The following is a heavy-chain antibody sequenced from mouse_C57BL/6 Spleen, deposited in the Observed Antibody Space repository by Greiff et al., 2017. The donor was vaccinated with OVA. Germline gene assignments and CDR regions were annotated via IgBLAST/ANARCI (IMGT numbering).Heavy chain of an antibody. Sequence: DVQLQQSGPELVKPGASVKISCKASGYTFTDYYMNWVKQSHGKSLEWIGDINPNNGGTSYNQKFKGKATLTVDKSSSTAYMELRSLTSEDSAVYYCARPPYVPFAYWGQGTLVTVAA. V-gene: IGHV1-26*01. CDR1: GYTFTDYY. J-gene: IGHJ3*01. CDR2: INPNNGGT. CDR3: ARPPYVPFAY.